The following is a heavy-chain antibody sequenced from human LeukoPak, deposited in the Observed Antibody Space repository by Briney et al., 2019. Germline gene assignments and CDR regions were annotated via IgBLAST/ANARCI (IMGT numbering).Heavy chain of an antibody. V-gene: IGHV3-69-1*02. CDR1: GFTFDIYT. J-gene: IGHJ4*02. CDR2: IDSYNSI. CDR3: ARYASYKYSGTYCYDY. D-gene: IGHD1-26*01. Sequence: GGSLRLSCAASGFTFDIYTMIWVRQAPGKGLEWVSSIDSYNSIYYADSLKGRFTISRDNAKNSLYLQMNSLGAEDTAVYYCARYASYKYSGTYCYDYWGQGTLVSVSS.